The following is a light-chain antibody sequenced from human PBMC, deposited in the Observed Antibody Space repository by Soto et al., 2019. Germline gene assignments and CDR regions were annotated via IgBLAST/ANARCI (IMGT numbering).Light chain of an antibody. CDR1: QNIGDW. J-gene: IGKJ1*01. Sequence: DIQMTQSPSTLSASVGDRVTIACRASQNIGDWLAWYQQKPGKAPNLLIYDASSLEGGVPSRFSGSGSGTEFTLTISSLQPDDFATYYCQQYKSYSLFGQGTKVDIK. CDR3: QQYKSYSL. V-gene: IGKV1-5*01. CDR2: DAS.